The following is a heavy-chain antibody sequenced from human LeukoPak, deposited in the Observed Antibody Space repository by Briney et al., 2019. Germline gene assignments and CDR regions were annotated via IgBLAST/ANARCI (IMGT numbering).Heavy chain of an antibody. J-gene: IGHJ4*02. V-gene: IGHV3-48*03. CDR2: ISSSGSTI. CDR1: GFTFSSYE. Sequence: GGSLRLSRAASGFTFSSYEMNWVRQAPGKGLEWVSYISSSGSTIYYADSVKGRFTISRDNSKNTLYLQMNSLRAEDTAVYYCGLGELSSPFDYWGQGTLVTVSS. D-gene: IGHD3-16*02. CDR3: GLGELSSPFDY.